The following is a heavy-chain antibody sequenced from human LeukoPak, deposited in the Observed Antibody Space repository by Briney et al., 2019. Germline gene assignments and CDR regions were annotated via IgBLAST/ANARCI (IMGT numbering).Heavy chain of an antibody. Sequence: SETLSLTCTVSGGSISSYYWSWIRQPPGKGLEWIGYIYYSGSTNYNPSLKSRVTISVDTSKNQFSLKLSSVTAADTAVYYCARHFRYYGSGSLSRNYYYYYMDVWGKGTTVTISS. CDR3: ARHFRYYGSGSLSRNYYYYYMDV. V-gene: IGHV4-59*08. CDR2: IYYSGST. J-gene: IGHJ6*03. D-gene: IGHD3-10*01. CDR1: GGSISSYY.